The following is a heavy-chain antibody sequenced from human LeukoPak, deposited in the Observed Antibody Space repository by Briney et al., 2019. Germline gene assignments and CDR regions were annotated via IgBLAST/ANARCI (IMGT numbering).Heavy chain of an antibody. CDR2: INSDGSST. Sequence: GGSLRLSCGASGFTFSSYAMTWVRHAPGKGLVWVSHINSDGSSTSYADSVKGRFTISRDNAKNTLYLQMNSLRAEDTAVYYCARDPAYYDSSGLTDYWGQGTLVTISS. CDR1: GFTFSSYA. J-gene: IGHJ4*02. V-gene: IGHV3-74*01. CDR3: ARDPAYYDSSGLTDY. D-gene: IGHD3-22*01.